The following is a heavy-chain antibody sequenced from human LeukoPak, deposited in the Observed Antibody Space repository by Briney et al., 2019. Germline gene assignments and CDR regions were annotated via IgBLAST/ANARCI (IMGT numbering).Heavy chain of an antibody. Sequence: PGGSLRLSCAASGFTFSDYAMHWVRQAPGKGLEWLTFITGDGSIKFHADSVRGRFSVSRDNSENTQYLQMTSLRPEDTAVYYCAGERLYSGSTYSYWGQGTLVTVSS. D-gene: IGHD5-12*01. V-gene: IGHV3-30*02. CDR1: GFTFSDYA. CDR2: ITGDGSIK. J-gene: IGHJ4*02. CDR3: AGERLYSGSTYSY.